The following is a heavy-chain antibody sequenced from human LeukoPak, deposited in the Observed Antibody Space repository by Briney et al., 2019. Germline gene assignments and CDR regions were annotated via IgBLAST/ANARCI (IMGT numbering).Heavy chain of an antibody. CDR1: GFSLSDAW. V-gene: IGHV3-15*01. J-gene: IGHJ4*02. CDR3: TQLSRGY. Sequence: GSLRLSCAASGFSLSDAWTSWVRQAPGKGLECVGRMKPRGTTDDAEPMNDRFIVSRDDSKDTLYLQMNSLKAEDTGLYYCTQLSRGYWGQGTQVTVSS. CDR2: MKPRGTT. D-gene: IGHD1-1*01.